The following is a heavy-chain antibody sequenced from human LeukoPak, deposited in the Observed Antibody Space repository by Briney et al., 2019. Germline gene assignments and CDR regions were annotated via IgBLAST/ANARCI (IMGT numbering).Heavy chain of an antibody. CDR1: GFTFSSHG. CDR3: ARRDNYDY. D-gene: IGHD2-15*01. J-gene: IGHJ4*02. V-gene: IGHV3-33*01. CDR2: IWYDGSNK. Sequence: GGSLRLSCAASGFTFSSHGMHWVRQAPGKGLEWVAVIWYDGSNKDYADSVKGRFTISRDNAKNTLYLQMNSLRAEDTAVYYCARRDNYDYWGQGTLVTVSS.